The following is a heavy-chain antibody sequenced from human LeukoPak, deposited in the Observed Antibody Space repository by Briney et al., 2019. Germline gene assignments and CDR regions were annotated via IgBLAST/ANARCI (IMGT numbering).Heavy chain of an antibody. CDR2: INHSGST. J-gene: IGHJ5*02. CDR1: GGSFSGYY. D-gene: IGHD3-10*01. CDR3: ARVRYYGSGSYYPNRRGNWFDP. Sequence: SETLSLTCAVYGGSFSGYYWSWIRQPPGKGLEWIGEINHSGSTNYNPSLKSRVTISVDTSKNQFSLKLSSVTAADTAVYYCARVRYYGSGSYYPNRRGNWFDPWGQGTLVTVSS. V-gene: IGHV4-34*01.